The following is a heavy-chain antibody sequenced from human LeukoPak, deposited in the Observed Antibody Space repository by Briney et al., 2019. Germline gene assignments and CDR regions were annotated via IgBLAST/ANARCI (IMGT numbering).Heavy chain of an antibody. CDR3: AREKWGSTGVAFDI. CDR2: ISGSGGST. CDR1: GFTFSSYG. V-gene: IGHV3-23*01. D-gene: IGHD2-8*01. J-gene: IGHJ3*02. Sequence: GGSLRLSCAASGFTFSSYGMSWVRQAPGKGLEWVSAISGSGGSTYYADSVKGRFTISRDNAKNSLYLQMNSLRAEDTALYYCAREKWGSTGVAFDIWGQGTMVTVSS.